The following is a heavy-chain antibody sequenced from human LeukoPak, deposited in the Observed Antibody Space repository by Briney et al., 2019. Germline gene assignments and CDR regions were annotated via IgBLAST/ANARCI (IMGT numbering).Heavy chain of an antibody. Sequence: ASVKVSCKAPGYTFTNYGISWVRQAPGQGLEWMGWISAYNSDTNYAQRLQGRVTMTTDTSTSTAYMELRSLRSDDTAVYYCAVRNRSSWSPFDFWGQGTLVTVSS. CDR2: ISAYNSDT. J-gene: IGHJ4*02. D-gene: IGHD6-13*01. CDR3: AVRNRSSWSPFDF. CDR1: GYTFTNYG. V-gene: IGHV1-18*01.